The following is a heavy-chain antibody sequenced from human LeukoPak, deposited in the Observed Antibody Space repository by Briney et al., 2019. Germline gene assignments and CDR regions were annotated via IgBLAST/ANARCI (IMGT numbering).Heavy chain of an antibody. CDR2: IYYTGNT. CDR3: ASQDLGYCSSTSCYVGPIDY. V-gene: IGHV4-59*08. Sequence: SETLSLTCTVSGGSISSYYWSWIRQPPGKGLEWIGYIYYTGNTNYNPSLKSRVTISVDTSKNQFSLNLSSVTAADTAVYYCASQDLGYCSSTSCYVGPIDYWGQGTLVTVSS. D-gene: IGHD2-2*01. CDR1: GGSISSYY. J-gene: IGHJ4*02.